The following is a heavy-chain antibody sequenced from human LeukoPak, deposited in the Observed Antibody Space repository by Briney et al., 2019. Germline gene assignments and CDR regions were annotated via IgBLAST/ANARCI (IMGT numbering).Heavy chain of an antibody. CDR2: ISSHGDST. J-gene: IGHJ4*02. D-gene: IGHD2-15*01. Sequence: GGSLRLSCAASGFTFSSYAMHWVRQAPGKGLEYVSAISSHGDSTYYANSVKGKITISRDNSRNTLYLQMGSLSGEDMAVYYCARDHCSGGSCYTDYWGQGTLVTVSS. CDR3: ARDHCSGGSCYTDY. CDR1: GFTFSSYA. V-gene: IGHV3-64*01.